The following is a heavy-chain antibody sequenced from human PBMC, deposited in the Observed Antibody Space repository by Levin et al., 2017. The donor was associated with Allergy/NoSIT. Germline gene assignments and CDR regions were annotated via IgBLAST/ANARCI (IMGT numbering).Heavy chain of an antibody. D-gene: IGHD6-13*01. CDR2: IYSGGST. J-gene: IGHJ6*02. Sequence: GGSLRLFCAASGFTVSSNYMSWVRQAPGKGLEWVSVIYSGGSTYYADSVKGRFTISRDNSKNTLYLQMNSLRAEDTAVYYCARDLPIGPAAADYYGMDVWGQGTTVTVSS. CDR1: GFTVSSNY. CDR3: ARDLPIGPAAADYYGMDV. V-gene: IGHV3-53*01.